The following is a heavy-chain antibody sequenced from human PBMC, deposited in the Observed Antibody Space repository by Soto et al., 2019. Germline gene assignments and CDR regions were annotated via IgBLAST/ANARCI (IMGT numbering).Heavy chain of an antibody. V-gene: IGHV3-30*18. D-gene: IGHD2-2*01. CDR3: AKGASISTNLYYFDY. Sequence: QVQLVESGGGVVQPGRSLRLSFAASGFTFSSYGMHWVRQAPGKGLEWVAVISYDGSNKYYADSVKGRFTISRDNSKNTLYLQMNSLRAEDTAVYYCAKGASISTNLYYFDYWGQGTLVTVSS. CDR2: ISYDGSNK. J-gene: IGHJ4*02. CDR1: GFTFSSYG.